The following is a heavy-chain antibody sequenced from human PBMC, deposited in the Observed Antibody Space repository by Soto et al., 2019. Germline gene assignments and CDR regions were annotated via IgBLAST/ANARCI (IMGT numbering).Heavy chain of an antibody. CDR3: ESSRSWQPWFVP. D-gene: IGHD6-13*01. Sequence: QVQLVQSGAEVKKPGSSVKVSCKASGGTFSSYAISWVRQAPGQGLEWMGGIIPIFGTANYAQKFQGRVTITEDESTSTAYLELSSLRSEDTAVYYCESSRSWQPWFVPWGQGTLVTVSS. J-gene: IGHJ5*02. CDR2: IIPIFGTA. CDR1: GGTFSSYA. V-gene: IGHV1-69*12.